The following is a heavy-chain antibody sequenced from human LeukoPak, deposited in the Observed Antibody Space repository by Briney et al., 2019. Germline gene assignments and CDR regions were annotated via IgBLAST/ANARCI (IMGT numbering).Heavy chain of an antibody. V-gene: IGHV3-74*01. CDR3: ARGSSGYYHATLDY. Sequence: PGGSLRLSCAASGFTFSSYWMHWVRHAPGKGLGWVSRINRDGSSTSKADSVKGRFTISRDNAKNTLFLQMKSLRAEGTAVYYCARGSSGYYHATLDYWGQGTLVTVSS. D-gene: IGHD3-22*01. CDR1: GFTFSSYW. CDR2: INRDGSST. J-gene: IGHJ4*02.